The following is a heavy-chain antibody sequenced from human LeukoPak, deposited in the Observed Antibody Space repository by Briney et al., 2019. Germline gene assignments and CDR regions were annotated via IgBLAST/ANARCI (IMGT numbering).Heavy chain of an antibody. CDR1: GFTFSSYG. D-gene: IGHD6-19*01. J-gene: IGHJ4*02. CDR2: ISDDGSNK. CDR3: AKLVAVAAPFDY. Sequence: GGSLRLSCAASGFTFSSYGMHWVRQAPGKGLEWVALISDDGSNKYYADSVKGRFTISRDNSKNTLYLQMNSLRAEDTAVYYCAKLVAVAAPFDYWGQGTLVTVSS. V-gene: IGHV3-30*18.